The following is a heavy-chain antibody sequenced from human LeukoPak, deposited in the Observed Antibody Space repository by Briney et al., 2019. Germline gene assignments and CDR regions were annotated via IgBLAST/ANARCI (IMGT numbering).Heavy chain of an antibody. V-gene: IGHV1-8*03. Sequence: GASVKVSCKASGYTFTSYDINWVRQATGQGLEWMGWMNPNSGNTGYAQKFQGRVTITRNTSISTAYMELSSLRSEDTAVYYCARGVGDFWSGVDAFDIWGQGTMVAVSS. CDR3: ARGVGDFWSGVDAFDI. CDR1: GYTFTSYD. CDR2: MNPNSGNT. J-gene: IGHJ3*02. D-gene: IGHD3-3*01.